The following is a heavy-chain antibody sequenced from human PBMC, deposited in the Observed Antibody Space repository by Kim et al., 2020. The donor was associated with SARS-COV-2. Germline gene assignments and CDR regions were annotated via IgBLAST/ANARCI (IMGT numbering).Heavy chain of an antibody. V-gene: IGHV3-73*01. CDR2: IRSKANTYET. CDR1: GFTFSVSA. CDR3: TSAPGKTLAFWDAFD. D-gene: IGHD1-1*01. J-gene: IGHJ3*02. Sequence: GGSLRLSCAASGFTFSVSAIHWVRQASGNGLEWVGRIRSKANTYETAYSASGKGRISISRDDSKNTAYLQMKSLKTEDTAVYDCTSAPGKTLAFWDAFD.